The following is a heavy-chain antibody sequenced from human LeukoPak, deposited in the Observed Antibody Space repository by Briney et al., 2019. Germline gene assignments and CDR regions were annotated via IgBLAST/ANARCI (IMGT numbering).Heavy chain of an antibody. D-gene: IGHD1-20*01. Sequence: PSETLSLTCAVSGGSISSYYWSWIRQPPGKRLEWIGYMYYSGSTNYNPSLKSRVTISADTSKNQFSLKLSSVTAADTAVYYCARVTGKIDYWGQGTLVTVSS. CDR3: ARVTGKIDY. CDR2: MYYSGST. CDR1: GGSISSYY. V-gene: IGHV4-59*01. J-gene: IGHJ4*02.